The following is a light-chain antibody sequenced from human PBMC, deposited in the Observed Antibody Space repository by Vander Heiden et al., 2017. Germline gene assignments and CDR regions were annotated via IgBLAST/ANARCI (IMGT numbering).Light chain of an antibody. V-gene: IGLV2-14*01. J-gene: IGLJ1*01. CDR2: DVT. CDR1: SSDVGAYNH. Sequence: QSAPPQPASVSGSPGQSITISCTGTSSDVGAYNHVSWYQQHPGKVPKLMIYDVTIRPSGISNRFSGSKSGNTASLTISGLQAEDEADYYCTSFTTSSTHVFGTGTKVTVL. CDR3: TSFTTSSTHV.